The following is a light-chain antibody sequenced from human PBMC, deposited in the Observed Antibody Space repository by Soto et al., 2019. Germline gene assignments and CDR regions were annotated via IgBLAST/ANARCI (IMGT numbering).Light chain of an antibody. J-gene: IGKJ1*01. CDR2: GAS. V-gene: IGKV3-20*01. CDR3: QQYRSSRT. Sequence: VLTQSPGTLSLSPGERATLSCRASQSVTSSYLAWYQQKPGQAPRLLIYGASNRATGIPDRFSGSGSGTDFSLTISRLEPEDFAVYYCQQYRSSRTFGQGTKVDIK. CDR1: QSVTSSY.